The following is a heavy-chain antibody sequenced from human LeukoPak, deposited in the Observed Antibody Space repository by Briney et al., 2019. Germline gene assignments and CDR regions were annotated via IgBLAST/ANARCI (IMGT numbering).Heavy chain of an antibody. J-gene: IGHJ4*02. CDR3: AKDRDPYDYGSGSYYNGVFDY. CDR1: YFSFSNYS. Sequence: PGRSLRLARAASYFSFSNYSMGWVRQSPGKGLGCVSAVSNRGCSTYYSDSVKGRFTISRDKSKNTMYLQMNSLRAEDTAVYYCAKDRDPYDYGSGSYYNGVFDYWGQGTLVTVS. V-gene: IGHV3-23*01. CDR2: VSNRGCST. D-gene: IGHD3-10*01.